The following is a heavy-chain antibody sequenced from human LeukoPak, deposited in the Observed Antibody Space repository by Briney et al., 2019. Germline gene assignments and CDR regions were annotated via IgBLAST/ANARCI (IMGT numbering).Heavy chain of an antibody. Sequence: SETLSLTCAVYAGSFSAYYWNWIRQPPGKGLEWIGEINHSGSTNYNPSLKSRVTISVATSKNQFSLKLSSVTAADTAVYYCARVSYYDSPEYWYFDLWGRGTLVTVSS. CDR1: AGSFSAYY. D-gene: IGHD3-9*01. J-gene: IGHJ2*01. CDR2: INHSGST. CDR3: ARVSYYDSPEYWYFDL. V-gene: IGHV4-34*01.